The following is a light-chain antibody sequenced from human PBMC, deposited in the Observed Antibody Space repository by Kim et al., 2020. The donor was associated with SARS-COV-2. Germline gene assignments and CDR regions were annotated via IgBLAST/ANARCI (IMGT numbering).Light chain of an antibody. J-gene: IGLJ2*01. Sequence: QSALTQPASVSGSPGQSITISCTGTTTDHVSWYQQHPGKAPKLMIYDVYKWLSGVSHRFSGSKSDNTASLTISGLQADDEADYYCSSYTRSRPLLFG. CDR2: DVY. CDR3: SSYTRSRPLL. V-gene: IGLV2-14*02. CDR1: TTDH.